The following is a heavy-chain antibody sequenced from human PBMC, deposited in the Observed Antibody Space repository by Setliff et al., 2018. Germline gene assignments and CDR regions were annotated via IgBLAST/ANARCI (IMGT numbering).Heavy chain of an antibody. Sequence: VQVSCKTSGGTFTNYGFSWVRQAPGQGLEWMGGIIPTLRGPGNYAQKFQGRVTITADESTSTVFMELSSLTSEDTAVYYCARLPARRRYYYYMDVWGGGTTVTVSS. CDR1: GGTFTNYG. CDR3: ARLPARRRYYYYMDV. CDR2: IIPTLRGPG. D-gene: IGHD6-6*01. V-gene: IGHV1-69*13. J-gene: IGHJ6*03.